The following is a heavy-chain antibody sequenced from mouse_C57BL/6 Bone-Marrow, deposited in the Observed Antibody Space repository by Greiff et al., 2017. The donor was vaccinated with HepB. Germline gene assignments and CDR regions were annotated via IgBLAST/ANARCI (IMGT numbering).Heavy chain of an antibody. Sequence: EVQVVESGPGLVKPSQSLSLTCSVTGYSITSGYYWNWILQFPGNKLEWMGYISYDGSNNYNPSLKNRISITRDTSKNQFFLKLNSVTTEDTATYYCARVYWYFDVWGTGTTVTVSS. V-gene: IGHV3-6*01. J-gene: IGHJ1*03. CDR3: ARVYWYFDV. CDR2: ISYDGSN. CDR1: GYSITSGYY.